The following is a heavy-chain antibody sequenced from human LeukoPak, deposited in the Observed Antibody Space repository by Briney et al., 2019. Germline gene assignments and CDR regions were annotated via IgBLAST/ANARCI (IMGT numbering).Heavy chain of an antibody. V-gene: IGHV4-59*01. Sequence: PSETLSLTCTVSGGSISSYYWSWIRQPPGKGLEWIGYIYYSGSTNYNPSLKSRVTISVDTSKNQFSLKLSSVTAADTPVYYCARGIVGATTLWGQGTLVTVSS. J-gene: IGHJ4*02. CDR1: GGSISSYY. D-gene: IGHD1-26*01. CDR2: IYYSGST. CDR3: ARGIVGATTL.